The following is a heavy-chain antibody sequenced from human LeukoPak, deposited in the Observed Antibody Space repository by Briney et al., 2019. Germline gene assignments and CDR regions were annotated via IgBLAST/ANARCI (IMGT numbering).Heavy chain of an antibody. CDR2: IYYSGST. J-gene: IGHJ4*02. CDR3: SYYDFWSGYYHFDY. Sequence: SETLSLTCTVSGGSISSSSYYWGWIRQPPGKGLEWIGSIYYSGSTYYNPSLKSRVTISVDTSKNQFSLKLSSVTAADTAVYYCSYYDFWSGYYHFDYWGQGTLVTVYS. D-gene: IGHD3-3*01. V-gene: IGHV4-39*01. CDR1: GGSISSSSYY.